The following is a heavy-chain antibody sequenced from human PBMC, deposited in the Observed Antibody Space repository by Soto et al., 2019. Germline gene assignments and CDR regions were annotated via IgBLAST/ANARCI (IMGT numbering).Heavy chain of an antibody. V-gene: IGHV3-30*03. CDR1: GFSFSSYG. Sequence: QVQLVESGGGVVQPGASLRLSCVASGFSFSSYGMHWVRQAPGKGLEWVATISHDGRDKYYGDSVKGRCTISRDNSKNTLFLQMNSLRAEDTSLYYCAAGYYFGDYWGQGTLVTVSS. CDR2: ISHDGRDK. J-gene: IGHJ4*02. D-gene: IGHD3-9*01. CDR3: AAGYYFGDY.